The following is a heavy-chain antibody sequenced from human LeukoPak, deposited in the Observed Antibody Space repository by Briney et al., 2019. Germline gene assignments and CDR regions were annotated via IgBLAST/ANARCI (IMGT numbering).Heavy chain of an antibody. Sequence: GESLRLSCAASGFTFKKYWMNWVRQVPGKGLECLGNIKEDGSETYYADSVKGRFTISRDNAKNTLYLQMNSLRAEDTAVYYCARGDIVVVPATKRAFDIWGQGTMVTVSS. CDR1: GFTFKKYW. V-gene: IGHV3-7*04. D-gene: IGHD2-2*01. CDR3: ARGDIVVVPATKRAFDI. CDR2: IKEDGSET. J-gene: IGHJ3*02.